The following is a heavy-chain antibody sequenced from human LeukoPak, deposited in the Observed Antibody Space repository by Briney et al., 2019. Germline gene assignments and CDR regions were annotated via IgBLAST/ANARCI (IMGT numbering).Heavy chain of an antibody. J-gene: IGHJ5*02. CDR2: ICNSGNT. Sequence: PSETLSLTCGVSGGSISSSNYCWGWIRQPPGRGLEGIGTICNSGNTYYKPSLKSRVTMSIDTSKNQFSLKLTSVIAADTAVYYCARRVSHYDWFAPWGQGTLVTFAS. V-gene: IGHV4-39*01. CDR1: GGSISSSNYC. CDR3: ARRVSHYDWFAP. D-gene: IGHD3-16*01.